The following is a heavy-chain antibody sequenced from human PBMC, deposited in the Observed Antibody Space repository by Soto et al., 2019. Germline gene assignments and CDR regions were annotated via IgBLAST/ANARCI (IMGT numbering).Heavy chain of an antibody. CDR3: ARGALAYYGPDKYFDY. D-gene: IGHD3-10*01. Sequence: PGESLKISCKGSGYSFTSYWIGWVRQMPGKGLEWMGIIYPGDSDTRYSPSFQGQVTISADKSISTAYLQWSSLKASDTAMYYCARGALAYYGPDKYFDYWGRGTLVTVSS. CDR2: IYPGDSDT. J-gene: IGHJ4*02. CDR1: GYSFTSYW. V-gene: IGHV5-51*01.